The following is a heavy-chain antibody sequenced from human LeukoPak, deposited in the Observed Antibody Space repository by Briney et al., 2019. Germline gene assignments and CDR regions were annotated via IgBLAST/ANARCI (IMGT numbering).Heavy chain of an antibody. D-gene: IGHD6-13*01. V-gene: IGHV4-34*01. CDR3: ARGSRAAAGDNWFDP. Sequence: PSETLSLTCAVYGGSFSGCYWSWIRQPPGKGLEWIGEINHSGSTNYNPSLKSRVTISVDTSKNQFSLKLSSVTAADTAVYYCARGSRAAAGDNWFDPWGQGTLVTVSS. CDR1: GGSFSGCY. J-gene: IGHJ5*02. CDR2: INHSGST.